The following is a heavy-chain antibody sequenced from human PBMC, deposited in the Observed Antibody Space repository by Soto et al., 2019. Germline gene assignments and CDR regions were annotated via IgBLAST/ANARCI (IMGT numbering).Heavy chain of an antibody. CDR2: ISYDGSNK. CDR3: ARESRSGSYLFDY. V-gene: IGHV3-30*03. CDR1: GFTFSSYG. D-gene: IGHD1-26*01. Sequence: QVQLVESGGGVVQPGRSLRLSCAASGFTFSSYGMHWVRQAPGKGLEWVAVISYDGSNKYSADSVKGRFTISRDNSKNTLYLQMNSLRAEDTAVYYCARESRSGSYLFDYWGQGTLVTGSS. J-gene: IGHJ4*02.